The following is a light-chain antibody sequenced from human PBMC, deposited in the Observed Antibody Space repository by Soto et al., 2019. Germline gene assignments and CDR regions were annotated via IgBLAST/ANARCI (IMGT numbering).Light chain of an antibody. J-gene: IGLJ2*01. CDR2: RNN. CDR3: AAWDDSLSGVV. V-gene: IGLV1-47*01. CDR1: RSNIGSNY. Sequence: QSVLTQPPSASGTPGQRVTLSCSGSRSNIGSNYVYWYQQLPGTAPKLLIYRNNQRPSGVPDRFSGSKSGTSASLAISGLRSEDEADYYCAAWDDSLSGVVFGGGTKVTVL.